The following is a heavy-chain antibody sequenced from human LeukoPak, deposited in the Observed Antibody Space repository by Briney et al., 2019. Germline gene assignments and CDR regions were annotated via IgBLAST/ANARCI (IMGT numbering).Heavy chain of an antibody. J-gene: IGHJ4*02. V-gene: IGHV3-23*01. Sequence: GGSMRLSCAASGFTFSTYVMNWFRQAPGKGLEWVSTISVGAEYIFYADSVKGRFTISRDDSNNALYLQMHSLRAEDTALYYCASGPPFLKYFEYWGQGTLVTVSS. D-gene: IGHD3-3*01. CDR1: GFTFSTYV. CDR3: ASGPPFLKYFEY. CDR2: ISVGAEYI.